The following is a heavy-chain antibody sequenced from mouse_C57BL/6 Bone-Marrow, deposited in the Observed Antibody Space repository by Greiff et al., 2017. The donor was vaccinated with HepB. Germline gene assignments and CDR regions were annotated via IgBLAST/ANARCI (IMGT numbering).Heavy chain of an antibody. CDR2: IDPEDGET. CDR3: ARGRDYSKRDYAMDY. V-gene: IGHV14-2*01. Sequence: VQLKESGAELVKPGASVKLSCTASGFNIKDYYMHWVKQRTEQGLEWIGRIDPEDGETKYAPKFQGKATITADTSSNTAYLQLRSLTSEDTAVYYCARGRDYSKRDYAMDYWGQGTAVTVSS. D-gene: IGHD2-5*01. J-gene: IGHJ4*01. CDR1: GFNIKDYY.